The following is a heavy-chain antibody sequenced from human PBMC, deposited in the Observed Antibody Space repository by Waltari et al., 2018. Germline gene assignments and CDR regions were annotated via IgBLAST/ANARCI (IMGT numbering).Heavy chain of an antibody. Sequence: QVQLVQSGAEVKKPGASVKVSCMSSGYTFMAYAFHWVGQAPGQSPEWMGWIKVGNGNPKYSQKLQGRVTISVDSSKNHFSLKLRSVTAADTAVYFCARGREWFGVRPNMDVWGQGTTVTISS. V-gene: IGHV1-3*01. CDR3: ARGREWFGVRPNMDV. CDR2: IKVGNGNP. CDR1: GYTFMAYA. D-gene: IGHD3-10*01. J-gene: IGHJ6*02.